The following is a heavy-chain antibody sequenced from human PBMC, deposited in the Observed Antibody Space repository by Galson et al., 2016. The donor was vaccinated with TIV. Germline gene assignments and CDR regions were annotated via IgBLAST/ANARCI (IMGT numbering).Heavy chain of an antibody. CDR3: ARVYGHDYGDS. V-gene: IGHV1-2*02. CDR1: GYMFTDYF. J-gene: IGHJ4*02. D-gene: IGHD2/OR15-2a*01. CDR2: INPNTGGT. Sequence: SVKVSCKASGYMFTDYFIHWVRQAPGQGLEWMGWINPNTGGTDYAQKFQGRVTMTSDRSISTAYMELNRLKSDDTAVYYCARVYGHDYGDSWGQGTLVTVSS.